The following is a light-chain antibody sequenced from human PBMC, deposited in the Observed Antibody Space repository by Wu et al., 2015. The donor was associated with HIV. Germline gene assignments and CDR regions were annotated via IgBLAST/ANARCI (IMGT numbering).Light chain of an antibody. V-gene: IGKV3D-20*02. Sequence: SCRASQSVSSSYLAWYQQKPGQAPRLLIYDASNRATGIPARFSGSGSGTDFTLTISSLQPEDFAVYYCQQRSNWPITFGQGTRLEIK. CDR1: QSVSSSY. J-gene: IGKJ5*01. CDR3: QQRSNWPIT. CDR2: DAS.